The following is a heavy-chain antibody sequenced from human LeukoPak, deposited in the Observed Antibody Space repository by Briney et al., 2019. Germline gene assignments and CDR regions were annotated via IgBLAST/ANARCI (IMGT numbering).Heavy chain of an antibody. D-gene: IGHD2-15*01. Sequence: PGGSLRLSCAASGFTFSNAWMSWVRQAPGKGLEWIGFTRSKGYGGTTEYAASVKGRFTISRDDSKSIAYLQMNSLKTEDTAVYSCSKMSCSGGSCYSDDWGQGTLVTVSS. CDR3: SKMSCSGGSCYSDD. CDR1: GFTFSNAW. V-gene: IGHV3-49*04. CDR2: TRSKGYGGTT. J-gene: IGHJ4*02.